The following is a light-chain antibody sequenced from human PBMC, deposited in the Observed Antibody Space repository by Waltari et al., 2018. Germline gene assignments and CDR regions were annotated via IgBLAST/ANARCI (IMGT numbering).Light chain of an antibody. Sequence: QSVLTQPPSTSGTPGQRVTISCSGSGSNLEQNHVSWYQYLPGTTPNLLIYRNNQRPSGVPDRFSASKSGTSASLAISGLQSVDEADYYCAAWDDSLISLVFGGGTKLTVL. J-gene: IGLJ2*01. CDR1: GSNLEQNH. CDR3: AAWDDSLISLV. V-gene: IGLV1-47*01. CDR2: RNN.